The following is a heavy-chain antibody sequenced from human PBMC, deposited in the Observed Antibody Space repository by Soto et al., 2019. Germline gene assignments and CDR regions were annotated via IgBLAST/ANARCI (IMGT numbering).Heavy chain of an antibody. D-gene: IGHD2-15*01. CDR2: IKRGVST. CDR1: GFTVSSHY. Sequence: EVQLVESGGDLVQPGGSLRLSCAASGFTVSSHYMNWVRQAPGKGLEWVSLIKRGVSTFYADSVKGRFAISRDNSKNTRFLQMNSLRVEDTAMYYCSKDDVYCSGGSCYGVLMDVWGRRTTVTVSS. CDR3: SKDDVYCSGGSCYGVLMDV. V-gene: IGHV3-66*01. J-gene: IGHJ6*03.